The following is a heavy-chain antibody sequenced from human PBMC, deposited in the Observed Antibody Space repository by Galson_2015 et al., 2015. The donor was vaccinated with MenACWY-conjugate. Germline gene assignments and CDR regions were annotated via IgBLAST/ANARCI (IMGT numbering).Heavy chain of an antibody. D-gene: IGHD3-22*01. J-gene: IGHJ4*02. V-gene: IGHV3-15*01. CDR1: GFTFSNAW. CDR3: TTAETYYYDSSGYYPSYFDY. CDR2: IKSKTDGGTT. Sequence: SLRLSCAASGFTFSNAWMSWVRQAPGKGLEWVGRIKSKTDGGTTDYAAPVKGRFTISRDDSKNTLYLQMNSLKTEDTAVYYCTTAETYYYDSSGYYPSYFDYWGQGTLVTVSS.